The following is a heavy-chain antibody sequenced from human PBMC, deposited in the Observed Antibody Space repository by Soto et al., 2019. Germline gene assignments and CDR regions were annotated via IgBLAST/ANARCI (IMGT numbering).Heavy chain of an antibody. CDR2: ISYDGSNK. D-gene: IGHD2-8*01. CDR1: GFTFSNYG. Sequence: PAGYPRLSCVASGFTFSNYGMHWVRQAPGKGLEWVAVISYDGSNKYYADSVKGRFTISRYNSKNTLYLQMTSLRTEDTAVYYCARFVFSCSATTCTNRADVWGQGIMFTVP. J-gene: IGHJ6*02. CDR3: ARFVFSCSATTCTNRADV. V-gene: IGHV3-30*03.